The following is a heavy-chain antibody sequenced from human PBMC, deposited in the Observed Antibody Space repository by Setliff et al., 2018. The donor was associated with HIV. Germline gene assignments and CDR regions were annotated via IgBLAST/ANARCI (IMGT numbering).Heavy chain of an antibody. CDR1: GFTFSTYA. D-gene: IGHD2-2*01. Sequence: GGSLRLSCAASGFTFSTYAIHWVRQAPGKGLEWVAIISYDGSYKFYADSVRGRFTISRDNSKNTLYLQMNSLRVEDTAVYYCLRARWADCTTSSCFAYFYYAMDVWGQGTTVTVSS. CDR3: LRARWADCTTSSCFAYFYYAMDV. CDR2: ISYDGSYK. J-gene: IGHJ6*02. V-gene: IGHV3-30*04.